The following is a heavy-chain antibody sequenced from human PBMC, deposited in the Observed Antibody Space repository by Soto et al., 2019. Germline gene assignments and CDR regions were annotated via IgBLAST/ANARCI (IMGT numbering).Heavy chain of an antibody. Sequence: GASVKVSCKASGGTFSSYAISWVRQAPGQGLEWVGGIIPIFGTANYAQKFQGRVTITADESTSTAYMELSSLRSEDTAVYYCARDPDYYDSSGNLFDYWGQGTLVTVSS. V-gene: IGHV1-69*13. D-gene: IGHD3-22*01. J-gene: IGHJ4*02. CDR3: ARDPDYYDSSGNLFDY. CDR1: GGTFSSYA. CDR2: IIPIFGTA.